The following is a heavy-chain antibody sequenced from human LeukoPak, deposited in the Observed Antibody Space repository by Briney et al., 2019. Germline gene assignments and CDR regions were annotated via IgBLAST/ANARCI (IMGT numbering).Heavy chain of an antibody. D-gene: IGHD3-22*01. CDR2: IYSGGST. CDR1: GFTVSSNY. J-gene: IGHJ4*02. Sequence: GGSLRLSCAASGFTVSSNYMSWVRQAPGKGLEWVSVIYSGGSTYYADSVKGRFTISRDNSKNTLYLQMNSLRAEDTAVYYCARGGDEVVISSYYFDYWGQGTLVTASS. CDR3: ARGGDEVVISSYYFDY. V-gene: IGHV3-66*01.